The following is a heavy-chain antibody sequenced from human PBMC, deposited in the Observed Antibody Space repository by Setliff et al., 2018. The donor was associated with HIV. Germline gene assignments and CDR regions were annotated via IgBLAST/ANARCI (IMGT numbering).Heavy chain of an antibody. J-gene: IGHJ4*02. CDR1: GVSISSYY. CDR3: AKSSPSIGYITDC. Sequence: SETLSLTCSVSGVSISSYYWSWIRHSPGKGLEWIGIIFPGGATNYNPSLTNRVTISVDTSKNHLFLKLTSVTTADTPVYFCAKSSPSIGYITDCWGQGAPVTVSS. V-gene: IGHV4-59*01. D-gene: IGHD5-12*01. CDR2: IFPGGAT.